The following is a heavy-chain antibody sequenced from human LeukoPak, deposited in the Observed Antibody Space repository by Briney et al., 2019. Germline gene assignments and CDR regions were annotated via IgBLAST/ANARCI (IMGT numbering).Heavy chain of an antibody. V-gene: IGHV3-23*01. CDR1: GFTFSSYA. CDR2: ISGSGGST. CDR3: AKDPSLWFGELLSSY. Sequence: GGSLRLPCAASGFTFSSYAMSWVRQAPGKGLEWVSAISGSGGSTYYADSVKGRFTISRDNSKNTLYLQMNSLRAEDTAVYYCAKDPSLWFGELLSSYWGQGTLVTVSS. J-gene: IGHJ4*02. D-gene: IGHD3-10*01.